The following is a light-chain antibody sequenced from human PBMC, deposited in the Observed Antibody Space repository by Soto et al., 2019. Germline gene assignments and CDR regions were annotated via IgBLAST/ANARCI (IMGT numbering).Light chain of an antibody. CDR1: SGYSNYK. Sequence: QSVLTQPPSASAPLGASVTLTCTLSSGYSNYKVDWYQQRPGKGPRFVMRVGNGGIVGSKGDGIPDRFSVLGSGLNRYLTIKNIQEEDESDYHCGADHGNVSNFVWVFGGGTKLTVL. J-gene: IGLJ3*02. CDR2: VGNGGIVG. V-gene: IGLV9-49*01. CDR3: GADHGNVSNFVWV.